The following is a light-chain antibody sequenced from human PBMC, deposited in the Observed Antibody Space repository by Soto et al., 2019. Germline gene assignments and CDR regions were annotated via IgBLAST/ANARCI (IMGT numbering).Light chain of an antibody. V-gene: IGLV1-40*01. Sequence: QSVLTQPPSVSGAPGQTVTISCTGSSSNIGARYEVHWYQQLPGTAPKLLIYEDIKRPSGIPDRFSGSKSGASASLAITGLLSEDEAEYYCQSYDSSLSGLVFGGGTKVTVL. J-gene: IGLJ2*01. CDR3: QSYDSSLSGLV. CDR2: EDI. CDR1: SSNIGARYE.